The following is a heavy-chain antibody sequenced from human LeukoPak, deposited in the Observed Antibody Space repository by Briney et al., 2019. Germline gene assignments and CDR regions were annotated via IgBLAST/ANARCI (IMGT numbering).Heavy chain of an antibody. V-gene: IGHV3-7*01. CDR1: GFTVSSNY. CDR2: IKQDGSQK. J-gene: IGHJ4*02. CDR3: VRTFYGDYGYFDY. Sequence: GGSLRLSCAASGFTVSSNYMSWVRQAPGKGLEWLANIKQDGSQKYYMGSVKGRFTISRDNAKNSLYLQMNSLRAEDTAVYYCVRTFYGDYGYFDYWGQGVLVTVFS. D-gene: IGHD4-17*01.